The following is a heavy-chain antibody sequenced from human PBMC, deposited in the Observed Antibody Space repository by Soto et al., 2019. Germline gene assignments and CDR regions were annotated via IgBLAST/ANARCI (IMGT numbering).Heavy chain of an antibody. V-gene: IGHV1-69*01. J-gene: IGHJ3*01. Sequence: QVQLVQSGAELKKPGSSVRVSCKASGGTFRNLAINWVRQAPGQGLEWMGGFIPIIGGGINAQKFQGRVTITSDESTSTAYMGLSSLKSEDTAMYFCARRSVSHSNAFDFWGQGTMVTVSS. CDR3: ARRSVSHSNAFDF. CDR1: GGTFRNLA. CDR2: FIPIIGGG. D-gene: IGHD2-15*01.